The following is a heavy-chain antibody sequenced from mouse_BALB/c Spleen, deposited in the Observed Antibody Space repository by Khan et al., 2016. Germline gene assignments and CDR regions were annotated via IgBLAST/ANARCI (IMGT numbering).Heavy chain of an antibody. CDR3: ARTARIKY. CDR1: GYSITSGYG. Sequence: EVQLQESGPGLVKPSQSLSLTCTVTGYSITSGYGWNWIRQFPGNKLEWMGYISYSGSTNYNQSLKSRISITRDTSKNQFFLQLNSVTTRDRATSYCARTARIKYWGQGTTLTVSS. J-gene: IGHJ2*01. D-gene: IGHD3-3*01. V-gene: IGHV3-2*02. CDR2: ISYSGST.